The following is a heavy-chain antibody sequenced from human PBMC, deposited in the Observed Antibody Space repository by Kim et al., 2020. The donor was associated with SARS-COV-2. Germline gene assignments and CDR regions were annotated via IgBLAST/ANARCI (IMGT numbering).Heavy chain of an antibody. J-gene: IGHJ5*02. CDR3: ARDHSAESISWWFGP. D-gene: IGHD1-26*01. CDR1: GYTFSIFW. CDR2: INPGGTTT. V-gene: IGHV1-46*01. Sequence: ASVKVSCKASGYTFSIFWMHWVRQAPGQGLEWMGVINPGGTTTRYAPKFQGRVTMTRDTSTNTDYMELSSLISEDTAVYYCARDHSAESISWWFGPWGLG.